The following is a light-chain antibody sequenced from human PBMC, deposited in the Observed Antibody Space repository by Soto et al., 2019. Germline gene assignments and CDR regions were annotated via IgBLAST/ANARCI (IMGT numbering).Light chain of an antibody. Sequence: QSVLTQPPSASGTPGQRATISCSGSSSNIGSNTVNWYQQLPGTAPKLLIYSNNQRPSGVPDRFSGSKSGTSASLAISGLQSEDEADYYCAAWDDSLNGFYVFGTGTKV. CDR3: AAWDDSLNGFYV. CDR2: SNN. V-gene: IGLV1-44*01. J-gene: IGLJ1*01. CDR1: SSNIGSNT.